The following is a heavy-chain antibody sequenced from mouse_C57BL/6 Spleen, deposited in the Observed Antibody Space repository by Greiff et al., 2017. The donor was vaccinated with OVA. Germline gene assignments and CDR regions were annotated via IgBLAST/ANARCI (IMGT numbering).Heavy chain of an antibody. CDR3: ARPEDGYYWFAY. Sequence: QVQLQQPGAELVKPGASVKLSCKASGYTFTSYWMQWVKQRPGQGLEWIGEIDPSASYTNYNQKFKGKATLTVDTSSSTAYMQLSSLTSEDSAVYYCARPEDGYYWFAYWGQGTLVTVSA. V-gene: IGHV1-50*01. CDR1: GYTFTSYW. J-gene: IGHJ3*01. D-gene: IGHD2-3*01. CDR2: IDPSASYT.